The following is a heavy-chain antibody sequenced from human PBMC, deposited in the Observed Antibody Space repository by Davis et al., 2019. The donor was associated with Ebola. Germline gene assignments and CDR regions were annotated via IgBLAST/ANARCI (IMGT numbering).Heavy chain of an antibody. CDR3: ARDPAFSSFDY. D-gene: IGHD6-6*01. V-gene: IGHV3-7*03. CDR2: IKEDGSVK. CDR1: GFSFSNYA. Sequence: PGGSLRLSCAASGFSFSNYAKNWVRQAPGKGLEFVANIKEDGSVKNYVDSVKGRFTISRDNAKNSLFLQMNSLRAEDTAVYYCARDPAFSSFDYWGQGALVTVSS. J-gene: IGHJ4*02.